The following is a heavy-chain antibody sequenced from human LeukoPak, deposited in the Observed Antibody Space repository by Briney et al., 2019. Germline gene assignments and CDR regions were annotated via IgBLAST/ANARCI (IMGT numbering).Heavy chain of an antibody. V-gene: IGHV3-48*03. J-gene: IGHJ4*02. D-gene: IGHD3-10*01. CDR2: INSGGSTI. Sequence: GGSLRLSCAASGFTFSSYEMNWVRQAPGKGLVWVSYINSGGSTIYYADSVKGRFTISRDNAKKSLYLQMNSLRAEDAAVYYCATSRRGFGGLWGYWGQGTLVTVSS. CDR1: GFTFSSYE. CDR3: ATSRRGFGGLWGY.